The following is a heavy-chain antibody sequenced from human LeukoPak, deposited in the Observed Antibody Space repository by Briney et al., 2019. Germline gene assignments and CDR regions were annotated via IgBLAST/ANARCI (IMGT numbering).Heavy chain of an antibody. CDR3: ARQRRYCSGDSCYQRTFDF. Sequence: GSLRLSCAASGFTFSSYGMHWVRQAPGKGLEWVAFIRYDGSNKYYADSVKGRFTISRDNSKNTLYLQMNSLRAEDTAVYSCARQRRYCSGDSCYQRTFDFWGQGTLVTVSS. J-gene: IGHJ4*02. D-gene: IGHD2-15*01. CDR2: IRYDGSNK. CDR1: GFTFSSYG. V-gene: IGHV3-30*02.